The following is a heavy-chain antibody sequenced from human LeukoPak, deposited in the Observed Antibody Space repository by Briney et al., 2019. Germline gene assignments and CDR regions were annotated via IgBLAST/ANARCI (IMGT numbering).Heavy chain of an antibody. CDR1: GGSISSSSYY. Sequence: SETLSLTCTVSGGSISSSSYYWGWIRQPPGKGLEWIGSIYYSGSTYYNPSLKSRVTISVDTSKNQFSLKLSSVTAADTAVYYCARDLEEGSGWWSLYYYYMDVWGKGTTVTVSS. CDR3: ARDLEEGSGWWSLYYYYMDV. D-gene: IGHD6-19*01. V-gene: IGHV4-39*07. J-gene: IGHJ6*03. CDR2: IYYSGST.